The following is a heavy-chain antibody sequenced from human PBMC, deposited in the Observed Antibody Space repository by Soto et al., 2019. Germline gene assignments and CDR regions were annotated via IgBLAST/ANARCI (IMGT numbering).Heavy chain of an antibody. V-gene: IGHV1-69*13. Sequence: ASVKVSCKASGGTFSSYAISWVRQAPGQGLEWMGGIIPIFGTANYAQKFQGRVTITADESTSTAYMELSSLRSEDTAVYYCARTYYYDSSGYYLWFDPWGQGTLVTVSS. D-gene: IGHD3-22*01. CDR2: IIPIFGTA. CDR1: GGTFSSYA. J-gene: IGHJ5*02. CDR3: ARTYYYDSSGYYLWFDP.